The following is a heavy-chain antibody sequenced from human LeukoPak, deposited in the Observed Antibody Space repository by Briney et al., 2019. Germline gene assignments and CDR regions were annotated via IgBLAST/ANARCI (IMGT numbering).Heavy chain of an antibody. Sequence: PSETLSLTCTVSGGSISSSSYYWGWIRQPPGKGLEWIGSIYHSGSTYYNPSLKSRVTISVDTSKNQFSLKLSSVTAADMAVYYCTRHQWWLAPRNFDYWGQGTLVTVSS. CDR2: IYHSGST. D-gene: IGHD2-8*01. CDR3: TRHQWWLAPRNFDY. CDR1: GGSISSSSYY. J-gene: IGHJ4*02. V-gene: IGHV4-39*01.